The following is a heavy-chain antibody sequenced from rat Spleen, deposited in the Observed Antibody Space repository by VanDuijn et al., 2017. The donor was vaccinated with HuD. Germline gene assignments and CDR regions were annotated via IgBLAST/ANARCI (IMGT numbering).Heavy chain of an antibody. CDR3: VRQDTSGYSNWFTY. CDR1: GFTLSDHF. Sequence: EVQLVESDGGLVQPGRSLKLSCAASGFTLSDHFMAWVRQDSTKGLEWVASISPGGGNTYYRDSVKGRFTVSRDNAKSTLYLQMDSLRSEDTATFYCVRQDTSGYSNWFTYWGQGTLVTVSS. CDR2: ISPGGGNT. J-gene: IGHJ3*01. V-gene: IGHV5-25*01. D-gene: IGHD4-3*01.